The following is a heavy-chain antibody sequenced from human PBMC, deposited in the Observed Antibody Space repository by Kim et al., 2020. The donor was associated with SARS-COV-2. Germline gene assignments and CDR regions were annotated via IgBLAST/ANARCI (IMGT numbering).Heavy chain of an antibody. V-gene: IGHV3-23*01. J-gene: IGHJ4*02. CDR3: AKVRGYYDSSGRYYFDY. D-gene: IGHD3-22*01. Sequence: VTGRFTISRDNSKNTVYVQMNSLRAEDTAVYYCAKVRGYYDSSGRYYFDYWGQGTLVTVSS.